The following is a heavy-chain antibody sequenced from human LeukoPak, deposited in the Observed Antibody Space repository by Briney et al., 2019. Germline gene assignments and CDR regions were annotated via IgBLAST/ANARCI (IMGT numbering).Heavy chain of an antibody. CDR3: ARGIRSIFGVVTDLY. J-gene: IGHJ4*02. V-gene: IGHV1-8*01. D-gene: IGHD3-3*01. CDR2: MNPYSGNT. Sequence: SVKVSCKASVCTLTSYDINWVGPAAGQGGEWMGWMNPYSGNTGSAQKFQGRVTMTRNTSISTAYMELSSLRSEHTAVYYSARGIRSIFGVVTDLYWGQGALVTVSS. CDR1: VCTLTSYD.